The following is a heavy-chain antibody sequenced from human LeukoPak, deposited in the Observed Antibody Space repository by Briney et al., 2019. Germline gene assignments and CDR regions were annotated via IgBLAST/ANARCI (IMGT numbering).Heavy chain of an antibody. CDR1: GGSISSSSYY. V-gene: IGHV4-39*01. CDR3: AVAGVRGPNWFDP. D-gene: IGHD3-10*01. J-gene: IGHJ5*02. CDR2: IYYSGST. Sequence: SETLSLTCTVSGGSISSSSYYWGWIRQPPGKGLEWIGSIYYSGSTYYNPSLKSRVTISVDTSKNQFSLKLSSVTAADTAVYYCAVAGVRGPNWFDPWGQGTLVTVSS.